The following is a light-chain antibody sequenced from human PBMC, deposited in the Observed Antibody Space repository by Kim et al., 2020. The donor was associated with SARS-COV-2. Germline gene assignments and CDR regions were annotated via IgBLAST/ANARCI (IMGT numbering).Light chain of an antibody. Sequence: SYELTQPPSVSVSPGQTASITCSGDKLGNKYANWYQQKPGQSPVLVICQDTKRPSGIPERFSGSNSGNTATLTISGAQASDEADYYCQAWDSSTGWVFGG. CDR2: QDT. V-gene: IGLV3-1*01. CDR3: QAWDSSTGWV. CDR1: KLGNKY. J-gene: IGLJ3*02.